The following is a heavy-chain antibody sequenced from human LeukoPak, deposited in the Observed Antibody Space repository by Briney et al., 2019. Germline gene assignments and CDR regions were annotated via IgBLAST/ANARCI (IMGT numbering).Heavy chain of an antibody. CDR1: GFTFSSYA. V-gene: IGHV3-21*01. Sequence: GGSLRLSCAASGFTFSSYAMSWVRQAPGKGLEWVSSISSSSYIYYADSVKGRFTISRDNAKNSLYLQMNSLRAEDTAVYYCARDTLRRQYYFDYWGQGTLVTVSS. J-gene: IGHJ4*02. CDR2: ISSSSYI. D-gene: IGHD3-16*01. CDR3: ARDTLRRQYYFDY.